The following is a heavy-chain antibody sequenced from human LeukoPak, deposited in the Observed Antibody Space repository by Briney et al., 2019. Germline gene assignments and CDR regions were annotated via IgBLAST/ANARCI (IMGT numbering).Heavy chain of an antibody. CDR1: GGSISSHY. CDR3: ARRGGYYYYGMDV. D-gene: IGHD4-23*01. J-gene: IGHJ6*02. Sequence: SETLSLTCTVSGGSISSHYWSWIRQPPGKGLEWIGYIYYSGSTIYNPSLKSRVTISVDTSKNQFSLKLSSVTAADTAVYYCARRGGYYYYGMDVWGQGTTVTVSS. CDR2: IYYSGST. V-gene: IGHV4-59*08.